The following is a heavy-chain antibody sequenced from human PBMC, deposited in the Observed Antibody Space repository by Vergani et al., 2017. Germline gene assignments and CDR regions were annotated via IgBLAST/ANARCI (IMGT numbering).Heavy chain of an antibody. CDR3: ARETFLHAFDN. J-gene: IGHJ3*02. V-gene: IGHV4-61*02. D-gene: IGHD3-3*01. Sequence: QVQLQESGPGLLKPSQTLSLTCSVAGDSISSGNYYWNWIRQPAGKGLEWMGRIYSSGSTSYNPSIKSRITMSLDTSKNQFSLSLSSVTAADTAVYYCARETFLHAFDNWGKGTVVTVSS. CDR2: IYSSGST. CDR1: GDSISSGNYY.